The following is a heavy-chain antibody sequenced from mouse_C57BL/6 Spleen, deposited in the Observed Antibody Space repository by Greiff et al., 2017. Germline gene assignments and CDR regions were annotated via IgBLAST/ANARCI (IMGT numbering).Heavy chain of an antibody. CDR1: GYTFTSYW. Sequence: QVHVKQPGTELVKPGASVKLSCKASGYTFTSYWMHWVKQRPGQGLEWIGNINPSNGGTNYNEKFKSKATLTVDKSSSTAYMQLSSLTSEDSAVYYCARKEPYYGHAYWGQGTLVTVSA. D-gene: IGHD2-10*01. CDR3: ARKEPYYGHAY. V-gene: IGHV1-53*01. CDR2: INPSNGGT. J-gene: IGHJ3*01.